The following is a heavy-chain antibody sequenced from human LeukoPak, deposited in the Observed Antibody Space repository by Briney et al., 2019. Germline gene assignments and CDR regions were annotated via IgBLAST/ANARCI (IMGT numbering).Heavy chain of an antibody. CDR3: ARRYSSSWYSYFDY. V-gene: IGHV4-59*08. CDR1: GGSISSYY. J-gene: IGHJ4*02. Sequence: SETLSLTCTVSGGSISSYYRSWIRQPPGKGLEWIGYIYYSGSTNYNPSLKSRVTISVDTSKNQFSLKLSSVTAADTAVYYCARRYSSSWYSYFDYWGQGTLVTVSS. D-gene: IGHD6-13*01. CDR2: IYYSGST.